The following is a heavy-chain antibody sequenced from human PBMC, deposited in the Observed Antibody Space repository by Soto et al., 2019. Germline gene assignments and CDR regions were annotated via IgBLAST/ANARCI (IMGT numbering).Heavy chain of an antibody. CDR2: IYPGDSDT. D-gene: IGHD3-10*01. CDR1: GYSFTSYW. J-gene: IGHJ6*02. Sequence: PGESLKISCKGSGYSFTSYWIGWVRQMPGKGLEWMGIIYPGDSDTRYSPSFQGQVTISADKSISTAYLQWSSLKASDTAMYYCARHGKTMVRHRHYYYCGMDVWGQGTTVTVSS. CDR3: ARHGKTMVRHRHYYYCGMDV. V-gene: IGHV5-51*01.